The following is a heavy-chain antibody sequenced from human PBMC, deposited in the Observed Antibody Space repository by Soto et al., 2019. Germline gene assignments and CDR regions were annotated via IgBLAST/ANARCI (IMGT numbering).Heavy chain of an antibody. CDR3: ARRVDYFDY. Sequence: QVQLVESGGGVVQPGRSLRLSCAASGFTFNRYGMHWVRQAPGKGLEWVAVIWYDGSSEYYADSVKGRFTISRDNSKNTLFLQMNSLRAEDTAVYYCARRVDYFDYWGQGTLVTVSS. J-gene: IGHJ4*02. V-gene: IGHV3-33*01. CDR1: GFTFNRYG. CDR2: IWYDGSSE.